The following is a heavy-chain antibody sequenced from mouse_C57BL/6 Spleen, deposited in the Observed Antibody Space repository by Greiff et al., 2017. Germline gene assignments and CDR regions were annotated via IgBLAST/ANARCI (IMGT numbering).Heavy chain of an antibody. Sequence: QVQLQQPGAELVMPGASVKLSCKASGYTFTSYWMHWVKQRPGQGLEWIGEIDPSDSFTNYNQKFKGKSTLTVDKSSSTAYMQLSSLTSEDSAVYYCARRGYGSLGYFDYWGQGTTLTDSS. D-gene: IGHD1-1*01. J-gene: IGHJ2*01. V-gene: IGHV1-69*01. CDR3: ARRGYGSLGYFDY. CDR1: GYTFTSYW. CDR2: IDPSDSFT.